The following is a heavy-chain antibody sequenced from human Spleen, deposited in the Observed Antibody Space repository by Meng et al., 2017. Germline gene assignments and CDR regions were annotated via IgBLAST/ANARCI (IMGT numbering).Heavy chain of an antibody. CDR2: VSAYSGDT. CDR3: ARDEDISAAGKLFGDY. Sequence: ASVKVSCKPSGYTFTSYGVSWVRQAPGQGLEWMGWVSAYSGDTNYEQKLQGRVTMTTDKSTSTAYMELRSLRSDDTAVYYCARDEDISAAGKLFGDYWGQGTLVTVSS. CDR1: GYTFTSYG. V-gene: IGHV1-18*04. D-gene: IGHD6-13*01. J-gene: IGHJ4*02.